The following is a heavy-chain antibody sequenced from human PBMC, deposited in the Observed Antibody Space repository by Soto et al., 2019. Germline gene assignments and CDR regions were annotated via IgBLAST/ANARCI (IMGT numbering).Heavy chain of an antibody. CDR2: INHSGST. Sequence: SETLSLTCAVYGGSFSGYYWSWIRQPPGKGLEWIGEINHSGSTNYNPSLKSRVTISVDTSKNQFSLKLSSVTAADTAVYYCARDFSTTVTTYYYFDDWGQGTLVTVSS. CDR1: GGSFSGYY. V-gene: IGHV4-34*01. D-gene: IGHD4-17*01. CDR3: ARDFSTTVTTYYYFDD. J-gene: IGHJ4*02.